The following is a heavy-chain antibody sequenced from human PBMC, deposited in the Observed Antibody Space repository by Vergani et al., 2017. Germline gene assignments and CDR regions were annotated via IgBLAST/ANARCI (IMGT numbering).Heavy chain of an antibody. CDR1: GFTFSSYA. CDR3: ARAPYSSSWYHYFDY. V-gene: IGHV3-30*04. Sequence: QVQLVESGGGVVQPGRSLRLSCAASGFTFSSYAIHWVRQAPDKGREWVAVISYDGSNKYYADSVKGRFTISRDNSKNTLYLKMNSLRAEDTAVYYCARAPYSSSWYHYFDYWGQGTLVTVSS. CDR2: ISYDGSNK. D-gene: IGHD6-13*01. J-gene: IGHJ4*02.